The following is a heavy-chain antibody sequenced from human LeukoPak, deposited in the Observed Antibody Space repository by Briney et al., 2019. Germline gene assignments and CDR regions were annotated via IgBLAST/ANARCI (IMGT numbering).Heavy chain of an antibody. J-gene: IGHJ4*02. D-gene: IGHD3-3*01. CDR3: ARASLEPVTIFGVVIPPPPYFDY. CDR1: GGSIGSHY. Sequence: PSETLSLTCTVSGGSIGSHYWSWIRQPPGKGLEWIGYIYYSGSTNYNPSLKSRVTISVDTSKNQFSLKLSSVTAADTAVYYCARASLEPVTIFGVVIPPPPYFDYWGQGTLVTVSS. V-gene: IGHV4-59*11. CDR2: IYYSGST.